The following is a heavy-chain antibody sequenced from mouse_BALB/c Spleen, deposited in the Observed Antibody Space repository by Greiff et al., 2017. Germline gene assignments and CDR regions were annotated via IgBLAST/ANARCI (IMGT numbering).Heavy chain of an antibody. J-gene: IGHJ3*01. CDR1: GFNIKDYY. V-gene: IGHV14-4*02. CDR3: NANYRYDAFAY. D-gene: IGHD2-14*01. CDR2: IDPENGDT. Sequence: VQLKQSGAELVRSGASVKLSCTASGFNIKDYYMHWVKQRPEQGLEWIGWIDPENGDTEYAPKFQGKATMTADTSSNTAYLQLSSLTSEDTAVYYCNANYRYDAFAYWGQGTLVTVSA.